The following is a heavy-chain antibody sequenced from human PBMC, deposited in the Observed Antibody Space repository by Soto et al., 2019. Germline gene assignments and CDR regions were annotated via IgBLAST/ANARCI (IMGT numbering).Heavy chain of an antibody. D-gene: IGHD3-22*01. CDR3: ASDRNRDYYYDSSGYYGGDGFAY. J-gene: IGHJ4*02. CDR1: GGTFSSYA. Sequence: QVQLVQSGAELKKPGSSVKVSCKASGGTFSSYAISWVRQAPGQGLEWMGGIITTFGTANYAQKFQGRVTITADESTSTAYMELSSRRSEATAVYYCASDRNRDYYYDSSGYYGGDGFAYWGQGTLVTVS. CDR2: IITTFGTA. V-gene: IGHV1-69*12.